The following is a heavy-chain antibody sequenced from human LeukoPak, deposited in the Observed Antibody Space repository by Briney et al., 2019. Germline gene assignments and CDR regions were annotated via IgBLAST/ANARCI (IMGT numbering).Heavy chain of an antibody. V-gene: IGHV3-21*01. CDR1: GFTFSSYS. J-gene: IGHJ4*02. Sequence: GGSLRLSCAASGFTFSSYSMNWVRQAPGKGLEWVSSISSSSSYIYYADSVKGRFTISRDNAKNSLYLQMNNLRAEDTAVYYCARDAIFGVVIDHWGQGTLVTVSS. CDR3: ARDAIFGVVIDH. CDR2: ISSSSSYI. D-gene: IGHD3-3*01.